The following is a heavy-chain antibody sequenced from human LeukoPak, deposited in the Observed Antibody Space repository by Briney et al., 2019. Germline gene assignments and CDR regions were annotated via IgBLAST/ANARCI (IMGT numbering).Heavy chain of an antibody. Sequence: GGSLRLSCAASRFNFNSFVMGWVRQPPGKGLEWVSSVSTSSGYIFYADSLKGRVTISRDNAKNSLYLQMNSLRAEDTAVYYCVRGKKPGWDMSYFDYWGQGILVTASS. J-gene: IGHJ4*02. CDR3: VRGKKPGWDMSYFDY. V-gene: IGHV3-21*06. CDR1: RFNFNSFV. D-gene: IGHD1-14*01. CDR2: VSTSSGYI.